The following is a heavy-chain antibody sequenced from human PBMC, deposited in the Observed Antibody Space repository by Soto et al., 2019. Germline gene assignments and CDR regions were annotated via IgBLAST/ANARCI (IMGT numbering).Heavy chain of an antibody. CDR3: AKDRWEFTRYFDY. J-gene: IGHJ4*02. V-gene: IGHV3-30*18. D-gene: IGHD1-26*01. Sequence: QLQLVESGGGVVQPGTSLRLSCAASGFSFSNYGMHWVRQAPGKGLEWVAVMSKDGNDHYYADSVKGRFTVSRDNSKNTLYLQMNSLGPEDTAVYYCAKDRWEFTRYFDYWGQGTRVTVSS. CDR1: GFSFSNYG. CDR2: MSKDGNDH.